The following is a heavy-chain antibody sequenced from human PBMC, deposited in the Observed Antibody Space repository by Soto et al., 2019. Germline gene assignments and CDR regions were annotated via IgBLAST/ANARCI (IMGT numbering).Heavy chain of an antibody. J-gene: IGHJ6*02. CDR2: ISYDGNYI. D-gene: IGHD3-16*01. V-gene: IGHV3-30*18. Sequence: GGSLRLSCEASGFDFSSYAMHWVRQAPGKGLKWVGVISYDGNYIYYADSVKGRFTISRDNSKNTLYVQVNSLRPEDTAVYYCAKGILSATIGPYAMDVWGQGTTVTVSS. CDR3: AKGILSATIGPYAMDV. CDR1: GFDFSSYA.